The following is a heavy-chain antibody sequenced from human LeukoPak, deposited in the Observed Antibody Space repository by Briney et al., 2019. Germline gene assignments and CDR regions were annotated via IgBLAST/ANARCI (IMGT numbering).Heavy chain of an antibody. CDR3: AKTLTAYYYGSGSHEFDC. CDR1: GFTFSSYV. J-gene: IGHJ4*02. Sequence: GGSLRLSCAASGFTFSSYVMSWVRQAPGKGLEWVSAISGSGGSTYYAGSVKGRFTISRDNSKNTLYLQMNSLRAEDTAVYYCAKTLTAYYYGSGSHEFDCWGQGTLVTVSS. V-gene: IGHV3-23*01. D-gene: IGHD3-10*01. CDR2: ISGSGGST.